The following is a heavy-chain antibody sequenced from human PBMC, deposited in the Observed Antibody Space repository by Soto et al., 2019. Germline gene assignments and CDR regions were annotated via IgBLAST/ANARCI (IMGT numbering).Heavy chain of an antibody. V-gene: IGHV2-26*01. Sequence: APTLVTPTESLTLTCTVSGFSLSNNRMGVSWIRQPPGKALEWLAHIFSNDEKSYSTSLKSRLTISKDTSKSQVVLTMTNMDPVDTSTYYCARTTINWFDPWGQRTLVTVSS. CDR3: ARTTINWFDP. CDR2: IFSNDEK. D-gene: IGHD2-2*02. CDR1: GFSLSNNRMG. J-gene: IGHJ5*02.